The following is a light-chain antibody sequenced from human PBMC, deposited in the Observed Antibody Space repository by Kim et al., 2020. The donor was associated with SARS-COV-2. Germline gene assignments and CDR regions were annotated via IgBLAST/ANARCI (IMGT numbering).Light chain of an antibody. Sequence: ETVMTQSPASLSVSPGDGATLSCRASESVGSNLAWYQQKPGQGPRLLIYGASTRATGIPARFSGSGSGTEFTLTISSLQSEDFAVYYCQQYNNWPPLTFGGGTKVDIK. CDR3: QQYNNWPPLT. V-gene: IGKV3-15*01. CDR1: ESVGSN. CDR2: GAS. J-gene: IGKJ4*01.